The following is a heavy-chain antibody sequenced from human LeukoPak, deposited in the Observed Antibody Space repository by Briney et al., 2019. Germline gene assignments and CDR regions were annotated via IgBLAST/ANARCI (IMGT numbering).Heavy chain of an antibody. V-gene: IGHV4-4*07. D-gene: IGHD6-19*01. J-gene: IGHJ4*02. CDR1: GGSISSYY. CDR2: IYSSGST. Sequence: SETLSLTCTVSGGSISSYYWSWIRQPAGKGLEWIGRIYSSGSTNYNPSLKSRVTMSVDTSKNQFSLKLSSVTAADTAVYYCARQDYTSGWYYPDYWGQGILVTVSS. CDR3: ARQDYTSGWYYPDY.